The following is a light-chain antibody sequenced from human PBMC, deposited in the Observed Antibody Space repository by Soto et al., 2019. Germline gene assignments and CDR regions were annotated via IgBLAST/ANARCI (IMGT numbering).Light chain of an antibody. CDR3: AAWDDSLNYV. CDR2: SNK. CDR1: SSNIGSNT. J-gene: IGLJ7*01. Sequence: QSVLTQLPSASGTPGQRVTISCSGSSSNIGSNTVNWYQQLPGTAPKLLIYSNKQRPSGVPDRFSGSKSGTSASLAISGLQSEDEADYYCAAWDDSLNYVFGTGTQLTVL. V-gene: IGLV1-44*01.